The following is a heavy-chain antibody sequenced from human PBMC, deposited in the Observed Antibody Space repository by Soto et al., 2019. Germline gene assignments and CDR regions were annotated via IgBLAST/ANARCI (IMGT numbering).Heavy chain of an antibody. CDR3: ARGIGEVGVGHWFDP. CDR2: IIPIFGTA. CDR1: GGTFSSYA. D-gene: IGHD1-26*01. V-gene: IGHV1-69*12. Sequence: QVQLVQSGAEVKKPGSSVKVSCKASGGTFSSYAISWVRQAPGQGLEWMGGIIPIFGTANYAQKFQGRVRITADESTSAAYRGLSRLRSEDTAVYYCARGIGEVGVGHWFDPWGQGTLVTVSS. J-gene: IGHJ5*02.